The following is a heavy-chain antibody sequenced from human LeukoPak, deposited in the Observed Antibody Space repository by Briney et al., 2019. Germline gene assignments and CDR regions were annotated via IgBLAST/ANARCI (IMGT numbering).Heavy chain of an antibody. J-gene: IGHJ6*02. CDR1: GFTFSSYA. CDR3: ARKGDYAYGMDV. Sequence: GGALRLSCAASGFTFSSYAMHWVRQAPGKGLERVAVISYDGGNKYHADSVKGRFSISRDNSKNTLYLQMNSLRAEDTAVYYCARKGDYAYGMDVWGQGTTVTVSS. V-gene: IGHV3-30-3*01. CDR2: ISYDGGNK. D-gene: IGHD3-16*01.